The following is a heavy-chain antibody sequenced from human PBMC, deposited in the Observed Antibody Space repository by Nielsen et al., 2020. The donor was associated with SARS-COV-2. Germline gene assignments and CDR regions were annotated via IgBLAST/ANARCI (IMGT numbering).Heavy chain of an antibody. D-gene: IGHD6-19*01. V-gene: IGHV3-11*05. CDR2: ISSSSSYT. CDR1: GFTFSDYY. J-gene: IGHJ6*02. Sequence: GESLKISCAASGFTFSDYYMSWIRQAPGKGLEWVSHISSSSSYTNYADSVKGRFTISRDNAKNSLYLQMNSLRAEDTAVYYCAREATMNSSGWYFLSYYYYYGMDVWGQGTTVTVSS. CDR3: AREATMNSSGWYFLSYYYYYGMDV.